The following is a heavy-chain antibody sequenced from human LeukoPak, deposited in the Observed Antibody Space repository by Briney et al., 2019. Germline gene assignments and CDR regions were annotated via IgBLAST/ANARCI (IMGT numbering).Heavy chain of an antibody. CDR1: GGSFSGYY. Sequence: ETLSLTCAVYGGSFSGYYWSWIRRPPGKGLEWVANIKQDGSEKYYVDSVKGRFTISRDNAKNSLYLQMNSLRAEDTAVYYCARGGLRFDYWGQGTLVTVSS. CDR2: IKQDGSEK. J-gene: IGHJ4*02. V-gene: IGHV3-7*01. CDR3: ARGGLRFDY. D-gene: IGHD4-17*01.